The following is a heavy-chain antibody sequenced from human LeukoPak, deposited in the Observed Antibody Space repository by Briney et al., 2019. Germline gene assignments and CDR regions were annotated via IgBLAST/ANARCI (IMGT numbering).Heavy chain of an antibody. D-gene: IGHD4-17*01. CDR2: IYYSGST. CDR3: ARSQAWADYGDYGGLDY. V-gene: IGHV4-30-4*01. Sequence: PSETLSLTCTVSGGSISSGDYYWSWIRQPPGKGLEWIGYIYYSGSTYYNPSLKSRVTISVDTSKTQFSLKLSSVTAADTAVYYCARSQAWADYGDYGGLDYWGQGTLVTVSS. CDR1: GGSISSGDYY. J-gene: IGHJ4*02.